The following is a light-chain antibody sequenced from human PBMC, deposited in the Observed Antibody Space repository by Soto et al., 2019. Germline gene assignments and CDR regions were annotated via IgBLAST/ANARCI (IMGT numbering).Light chain of an antibody. CDR3: QSTSLSDFHV. J-gene: IGLJ1*01. Sequence: QSFLTQPPSVSAAPGQRVTISCSGSSSNIGAGYDVHWYQQLPGTAPKLLIFGNTKRPSGVPDRFSGSKSGSSASLAITGLQAEDEADYYCQSTSLSDFHVFGTGTKVTVL. V-gene: IGLV1-40*01. CDR2: GNT. CDR1: SSNIGAGYD.